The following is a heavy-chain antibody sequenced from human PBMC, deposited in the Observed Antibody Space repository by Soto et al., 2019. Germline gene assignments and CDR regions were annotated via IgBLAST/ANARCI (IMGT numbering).Heavy chain of an antibody. CDR2: IYYSGST. Sequence: QVQLQESGPGLVKPSQTLSLTCTVSGGSISSGGYYWSWIRQHPGKGLEWIEYIYYSGSTYYNPALKSRVTIAVDTSKTQFSLKLRSVTAADTAVYYCARVGGINWFDPWGQGTLVTVSS. J-gene: IGHJ5*02. V-gene: IGHV4-31*03. D-gene: IGHD3-16*01. CDR3: ARVGGINWFDP. CDR1: GGSISSGGYY.